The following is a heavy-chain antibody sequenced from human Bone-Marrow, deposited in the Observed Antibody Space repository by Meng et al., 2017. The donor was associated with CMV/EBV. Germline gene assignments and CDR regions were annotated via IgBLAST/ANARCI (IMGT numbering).Heavy chain of an antibody. CDR1: GYIFTSDY. V-gene: IGHV1-8*01. D-gene: IGHD3-10*01. Sequence: ASVKVSCKASGYIFTSDYIHWVRQAPGQGLEWMGWMKANSGNTGYAQKFQGRVTMTTDTSISTAYMELSSLRSEDTAIYYCARWGDAPSDFWGQGTLVTVAS. CDR3: ARWGDAPSDF. J-gene: IGHJ4*02. CDR2: MKANSGNT.